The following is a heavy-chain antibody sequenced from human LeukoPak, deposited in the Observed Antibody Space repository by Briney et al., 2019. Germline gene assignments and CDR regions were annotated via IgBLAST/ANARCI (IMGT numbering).Heavy chain of an antibody. D-gene: IGHD5-24*01. CDR2: ISAYNGNT. J-gene: IGHJ4*02. CDR1: GYTFTGYG. CDR3: ARGAEIIGLTDFDY. V-gene: IGHV1-18*01. Sequence: ASVKVSCKASGYTFTGYGISWVRQAPGQGPEWMGWISAYNGNTNYAQKLQGRVTMTTDTSTSTAYMELRSLRSDDTAVYYCARGAEIIGLTDFDYWGQGTLVTVSS.